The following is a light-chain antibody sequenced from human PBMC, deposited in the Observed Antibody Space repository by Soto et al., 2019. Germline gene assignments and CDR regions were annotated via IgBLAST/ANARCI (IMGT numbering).Light chain of an antibody. J-gene: IGKJ5*01. CDR1: QSLVYSDGNAY. CDR3: MQGTLWPIT. V-gene: IGKV2-30*01. Sequence: DVVMTQSPLSLPVILGQPASISCRSSQSLVYSDGNAYLSWFHQRPGQSPRCLIDKVSNRDSGVPDRFSGSVAGSVFTLKISRVEAEDVGVYYGMQGTLWPITFGQGTRLEI. CDR2: KVS.